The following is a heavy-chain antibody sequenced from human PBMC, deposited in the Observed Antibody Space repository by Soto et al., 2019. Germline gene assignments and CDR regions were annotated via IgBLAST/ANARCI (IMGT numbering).Heavy chain of an antibody. J-gene: IGHJ4*02. CDR1: GFTFSSYA. D-gene: IGHD3-22*01. CDR3: ARELLPKTRYVFDY. Sequence: GGSLRLSCAASGFTFSSYAMHWVRQAPGKGLEWVAVISYDGSNKYYADSVKGRFTISRDNSKNTLYLQMNSLRAEDTAVYYCARELLPKTRYVFDYWGQGTLVTVSS. CDR2: ISYDGSNK. V-gene: IGHV3-30-3*01.